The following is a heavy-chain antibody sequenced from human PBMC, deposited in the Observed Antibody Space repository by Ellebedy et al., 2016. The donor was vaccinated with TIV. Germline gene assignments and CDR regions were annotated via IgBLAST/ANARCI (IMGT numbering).Heavy chain of an antibody. J-gene: IGHJ4*02. CDR1: GFTFSSYA. Sequence: GESLKISXAASGFTFSSYAMHWVRQAPGKGLEWVAVISYDGSNKYYADSVKGRFTISRDNSKNTLYLQMNSLRAEDAAVYYCAKVARGVATKAGPDYWGQGTLVTVSS. CDR2: ISYDGSNK. D-gene: IGHD5-12*01. CDR3: AKVARGVATKAGPDY. V-gene: IGHV3-30-3*01.